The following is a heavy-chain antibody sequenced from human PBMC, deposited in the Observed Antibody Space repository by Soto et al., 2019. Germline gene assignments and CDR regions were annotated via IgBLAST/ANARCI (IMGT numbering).Heavy chain of an antibody. CDR3: ARDIVVVPAAIPYYYYGMDV. D-gene: IGHD2-2*01. V-gene: IGHV1-18*04. CDR1: GYTFTSYG. J-gene: IGHJ6*02. Sequence: ASVKVSCKASGYTFTSYGISWVRQAPGQGLERMGWISAYNGNTNYAQKLQGRVTMTTDTSTSTAYMELRSLRSDDTAVYYCARDIVVVPAAIPYYYYGMDVWGQGTTVTVSS. CDR2: ISAYNGNT.